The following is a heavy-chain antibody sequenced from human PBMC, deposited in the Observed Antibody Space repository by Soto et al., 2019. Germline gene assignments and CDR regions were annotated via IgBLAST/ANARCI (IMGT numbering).Heavy chain of an antibody. CDR3: ARGRRGLVRVGFDI. CDR1: GYSFTSYW. CDR2: IYPGDSDT. V-gene: IGHV5-51*01. J-gene: IGHJ3*02. Sequence: GESLKISCKGSGYSFTSYWIGWVRQMPGKGLEWMGIIYPGDSDTRYSPSFQGQVTISADKSISTAYLQMNSLRVEDTAVYYCARGRRGLVRVGFDIWGQGTMVTVSS. D-gene: IGHD3-10*01.